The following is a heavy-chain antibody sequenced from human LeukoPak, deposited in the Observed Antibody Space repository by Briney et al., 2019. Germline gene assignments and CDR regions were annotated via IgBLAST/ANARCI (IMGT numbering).Heavy chain of an antibody. CDR2: IAYDGSHI. D-gene: IGHD3-10*02. CDR3: AELGITMIGGV. J-gene: IGHJ6*04. CDR1: GFTFSSYT. Sequence: PGGSLRLSCAASGFTFSSYTIPWVRRAQAKGREWVAVIAYDGSHIYYADSVKGRFTISRDNAKNSLYLQMNSLRAEDTAVYYCAELGITMIGGVWGKGTTVTISS. V-gene: IGHV3-30*04.